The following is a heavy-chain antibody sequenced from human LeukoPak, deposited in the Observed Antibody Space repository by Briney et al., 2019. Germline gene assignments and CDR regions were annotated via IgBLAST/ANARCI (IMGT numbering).Heavy chain of an antibody. D-gene: IGHD3-3*01. Sequence: PSETLSLTCTVSGGSISSYYWSWIRQPPGKGLEWIGYIYYSGSTNYNPSLKSRVTISVDTSKNQFSLKLSSVTAADTAVYYCAVTYYDFWSGYLYFDYWGQGTLVTVSS. CDR2: IYYSGST. V-gene: IGHV4-59*01. CDR1: GGSISSYY. CDR3: AVTYYDFWSGYLYFDY. J-gene: IGHJ4*02.